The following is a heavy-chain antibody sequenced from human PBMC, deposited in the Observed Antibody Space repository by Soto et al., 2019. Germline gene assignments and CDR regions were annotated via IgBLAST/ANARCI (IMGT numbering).Heavy chain of an antibody. CDR3: AKNARRDYSSGWYGAFDI. J-gene: IGHJ3*02. Sequence: PGGSLRLSCAASGFTFSSYAMSWVRQAPGKGLEWVSAISGSGGSTYYADSVKGRFTISRDNSKNTLYLQMNSLRAEDTAVYYCAKNARRDYSSGWYGAFDIWGQGTXVTVSS. CDR2: ISGSGGST. CDR1: GFTFSSYA. V-gene: IGHV3-23*01. D-gene: IGHD6-19*01.